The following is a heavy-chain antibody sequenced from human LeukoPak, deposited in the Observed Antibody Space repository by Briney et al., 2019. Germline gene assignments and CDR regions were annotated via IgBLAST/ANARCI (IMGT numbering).Heavy chain of an antibody. CDR2: IYYSGST. J-gene: IGHJ5*02. Sequence: PSQTLSLTCTVSGGSISSGGYYWSWIRQHPGKGLEWIGYIYYSGSTYYNPSLKSRVTISVDTSKNQFSLKLSSVTAADTAVYYCARDRRPYYDFWSGYNWFDPWGQGTLVTVSS. V-gene: IGHV4-31*03. CDR3: ARDRRPYYDFWSGYNWFDP. CDR1: GGSISSGGYY. D-gene: IGHD3-3*01.